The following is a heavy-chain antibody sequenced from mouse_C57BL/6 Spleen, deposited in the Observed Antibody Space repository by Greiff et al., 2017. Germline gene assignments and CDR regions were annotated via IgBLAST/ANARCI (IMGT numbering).Heavy chain of an antibody. D-gene: IGHD2-2*01. V-gene: IGHV3-6*01. CDR1: GYSITSGYY. J-gene: IGHJ2*01. CDR2: ISYDGSN. CDR3: ARSGYDVYFDY. Sequence: EVKLQESGPGLVKPSQSLSLTCSVTGYSITSGYYWNWIRQFPGNKLEWMGYISYDGSNNYNPSLKNRISITRDTSKNQFFLKLNSVTTEDTATYYCARSGYDVYFDYWGQGTTLTVSS.